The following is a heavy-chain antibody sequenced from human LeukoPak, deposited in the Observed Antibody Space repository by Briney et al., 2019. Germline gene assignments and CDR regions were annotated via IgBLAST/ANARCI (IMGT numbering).Heavy chain of an antibody. V-gene: IGHV4-4*02. J-gene: IGHJ6*02. CDR1: GGSISSNNW. Sequence: PSGTLSLTCAISGGSISSNNWWSWIRQPPGKGLEWIGEIYHGGSTNYNPSLKSRVTISVDKSKNQFSLKLTSVTAADTAMYYCARRLAVASYGVDVWGQGTTVTAFS. D-gene: IGHD6-19*01. CDR3: ARRLAVASYGVDV. CDR2: IYHGGST.